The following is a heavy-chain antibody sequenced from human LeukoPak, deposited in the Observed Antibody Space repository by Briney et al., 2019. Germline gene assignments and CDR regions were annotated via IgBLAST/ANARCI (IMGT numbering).Heavy chain of an antibody. J-gene: IGHJ4*02. V-gene: IGHV4-39*01. CDR1: GVSISGSSYY. CDR3: ARHYGP. Sequence: PSETLSLTCTVSGVSISGSSYYWGWIRQPPGKGLEWIGSIYYSGSTYYNPSLKSRVTISVDTSKNQFSLKLNSVTATDTAAYYCARHYGPWGQGTLVTVSS. D-gene: IGHD3-10*01. CDR2: IYYSGST.